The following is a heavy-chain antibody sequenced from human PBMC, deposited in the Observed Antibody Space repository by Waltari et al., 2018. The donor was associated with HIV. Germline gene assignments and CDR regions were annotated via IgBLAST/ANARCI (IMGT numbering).Heavy chain of an antibody. CDR1: GGTFSSYA. J-gene: IGHJ4*02. D-gene: IGHD3-10*01. V-gene: IGHV1-69*01. CDR2: IIPIFGTA. Sequence: QVQLVQSGAEVKKPGSSVKVPCKAYGGTFSSYAISWVRQAPGQGLEWMGGIIPIFGTANYAQNFQGRVTITADESTSTAYMELSSLRSEDTAVYYCAGYGSGSYYNDWGQGTLVTVSS. CDR3: AGYGSGSYYND.